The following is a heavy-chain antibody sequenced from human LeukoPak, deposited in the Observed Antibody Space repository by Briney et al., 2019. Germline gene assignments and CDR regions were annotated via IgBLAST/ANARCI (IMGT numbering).Heavy chain of an antibody. Sequence: GGSLRLSCAASGFTFSSYWMSWVRQAPGKGLEWVSYISDTGSTIYYADSVEGRFTISRDNAKNSLYLQMNSLRAEDTAVYYCAKRILLGYCSSTSCPGGAFDIWGQGTMVTVSS. J-gene: IGHJ3*02. V-gene: IGHV3-48*04. CDR3: AKRILLGYCSSTSCPGGAFDI. CDR1: GFTFSSYW. CDR2: ISDTGSTI. D-gene: IGHD2-2*01.